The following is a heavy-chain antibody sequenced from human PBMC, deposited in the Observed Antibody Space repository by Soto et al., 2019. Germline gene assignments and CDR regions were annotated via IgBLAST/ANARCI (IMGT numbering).Heavy chain of an antibody. CDR3: AVHHYYDSSGYYYYFDY. J-gene: IGHJ4*02. CDR2: IIPIFGTA. V-gene: IGHV1-69*06. D-gene: IGHD3-22*01. CDR1: GGTFSSDA. Sequence: QVQLVQSGAEGKKPGSSVKVSCKASGGTFSSDAISWVRQAPGQGRAWMGGIIPIFGTANYAQKFQGRVTITADKSTSTAYMELSSLRSEDTAVYYCAVHHYYDSSGYYYYFDYWGQGTLVTVSS.